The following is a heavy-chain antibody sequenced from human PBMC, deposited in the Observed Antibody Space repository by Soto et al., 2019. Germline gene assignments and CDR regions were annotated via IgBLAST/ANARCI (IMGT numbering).Heavy chain of an antibody. V-gene: IGHV1-69*02. D-gene: IGHD2-2*01. J-gene: IGHJ6*03. CDR2: VIPILDIT. CDR1: GGTFSSYS. CDR3: ARGKVPDAAHSYSYMDV. Sequence: QVHLVQSGAEVKNPGSSVKVSCKASGGTFSSYSVNWVRLAPGQGLEWMGRVIPILDITNYAEQFQGRVTITADKSTPTAYMELSSVISEDTSVYYCARGKVPDAAHSYSYMDVWGKGTTVTVSS.